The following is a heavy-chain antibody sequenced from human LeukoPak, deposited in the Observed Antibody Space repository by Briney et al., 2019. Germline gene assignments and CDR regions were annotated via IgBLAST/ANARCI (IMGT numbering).Heavy chain of an antibody. CDR1: GGSISSYY. D-gene: IGHD6-13*01. CDR3: ARVSSSWYQDWYFDL. CDR2: IYSSGST. Sequence: SETLSLTCTVSGGSISSYYWSWIRQPAGKGLEWIGRIYSSGSTNYNPSLKSRVTMSVDTSKNQFSLKLTSVTAADTAVYYCARVSSSWYQDWYFDLWGRGTLVTVSS. J-gene: IGHJ2*01. V-gene: IGHV4-4*07.